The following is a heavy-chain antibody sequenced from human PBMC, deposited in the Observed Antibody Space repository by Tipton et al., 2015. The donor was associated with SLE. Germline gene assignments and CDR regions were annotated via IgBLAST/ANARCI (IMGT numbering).Heavy chain of an antibody. CDR1: GYSFTSYW. CDR3: ARRGYDSSGYYWDYYYMDV. J-gene: IGHJ6*03. Sequence: QSGPEVKKPGESLRISCKGSGYSFTSYWISWVRQMPGKGLEWMGRIDPSDSYSNYSPSFQGHVTISADKSISTAYLQWSSLKASDTAMYYCARRGYDSSGYYWDYYYMDVWGKGTTVTVSS. CDR2: IDPSDSYS. D-gene: IGHD3-22*01. V-gene: IGHV5-10-1*01.